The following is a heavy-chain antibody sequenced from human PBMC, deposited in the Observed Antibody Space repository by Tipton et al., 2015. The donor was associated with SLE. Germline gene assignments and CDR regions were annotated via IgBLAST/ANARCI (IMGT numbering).Heavy chain of an antibody. CDR1: GGSMSNYY. V-gene: IGHV4-59*01. Sequence: TLSLTCTVSGGSMSNYYWSWIRQPPGKGLEWIAYIHYSGSTNYNPSLKSRVTISVDTSKNEFYVRLSSVTAADTALYYCAREACSGGNCWFDYWGQGTLVTVSS. CDR2: IHYSGST. J-gene: IGHJ4*02. CDR3: AREACSGGNCWFDY. D-gene: IGHD2-15*01.